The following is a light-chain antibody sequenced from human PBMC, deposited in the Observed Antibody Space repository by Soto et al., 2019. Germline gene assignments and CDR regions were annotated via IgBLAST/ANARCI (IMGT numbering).Light chain of an antibody. J-gene: IGKJ1*01. Sequence: EIVLTQSPGTLSLSPGERATLSCRASQSVSSSYLAWYQQKPGQAPRLLIYGASSRATGIPDRFSGSGSGTDFTLTISRLEPEDFAVYYCQQYSNSWTFGQGTKV. CDR1: QSVSSSY. CDR3: QQYSNSWT. CDR2: GAS. V-gene: IGKV3-20*01.